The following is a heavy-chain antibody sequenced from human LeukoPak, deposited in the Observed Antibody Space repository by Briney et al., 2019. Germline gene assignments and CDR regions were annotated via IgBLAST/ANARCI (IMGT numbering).Heavy chain of an antibody. CDR3: TKTRPLDSSSWSHGDY. Sequence: GGSLRLSCAASGFTFSSYAMSWVRQAPGKGLEWVSAISGSGDSTYYGDSVKGRFTISRDNSKNTLYLQMNSLRAEDTAVYYCTKTRPLDSSSWSHGDYWGQGTLVTVSS. CDR2: ISGSGDST. V-gene: IGHV3-23*01. J-gene: IGHJ4*02. D-gene: IGHD6-13*01. CDR1: GFTFSSYA.